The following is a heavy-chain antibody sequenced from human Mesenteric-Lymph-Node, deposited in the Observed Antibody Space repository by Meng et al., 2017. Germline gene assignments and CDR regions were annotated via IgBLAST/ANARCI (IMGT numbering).Heavy chain of an antibody. CDR2: IYYRGSS. CDR3: LRGSGGSV. CDR1: GYSISSSNW. J-gene: IGHJ1*01. Sequence: QVQLQESGPGLVKPSATLSLTCAVSGYSISSSNWWGWIRQPPGKGLEWIGYIYYRGSSAYNPSLKSRVSMSIDKSKNQFSLKLTSVTAADTAVYHCLRGSGGSVWGQGTLVTVSS. V-gene: IGHV4-28*03. D-gene: IGHD3-10*01.